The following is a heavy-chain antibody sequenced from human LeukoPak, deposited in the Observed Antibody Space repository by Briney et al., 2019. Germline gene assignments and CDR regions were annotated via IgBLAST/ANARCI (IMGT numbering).Heavy chain of an antibody. Sequence: GASVNVSCKASGYSFTSNYIHWVRQAPGQGLEWMGMIYPRDGSTSYAQKFQGRVTITRDTSASTAYMELSSLRSEDTAVYYCARDHNIVAPFDYWGQGTLVTVSS. V-gene: IGHV1-46*01. J-gene: IGHJ4*02. CDR2: IYPRDGST. CDR1: GYSFTSNY. D-gene: IGHD5-12*01. CDR3: ARDHNIVAPFDY.